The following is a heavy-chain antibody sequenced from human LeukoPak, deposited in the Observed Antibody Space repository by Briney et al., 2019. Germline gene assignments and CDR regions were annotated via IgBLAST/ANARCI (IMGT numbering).Heavy chain of an antibody. CDR3: ATYSISNGREFQY. D-gene: IGHD2-2*01. CDR2: ISYDGSDK. J-gene: IGHJ1*01. Sequence: GGSLRLSSGFTFSSYGVHWVRQAPGKGLEWVAVISYDGSDKYYADSVKGRFTISRDNAKSSLYLQMNSLRAEGTAVYYCATYSISNGREFQYWGQGTLVTVSS. CDR1: FTFSSYG. V-gene: IGHV3-33*05.